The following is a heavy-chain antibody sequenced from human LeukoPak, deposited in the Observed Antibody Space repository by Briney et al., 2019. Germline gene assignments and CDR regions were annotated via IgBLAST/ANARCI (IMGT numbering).Heavy chain of an antibody. V-gene: IGHV3-21*01. CDR3: ATGVRGYNSALDY. CDR1: GFTFSKYY. CDR2: ISSGSNYI. Sequence: PGGSLRLSCAASGFTFSKYYMNWVRQAPGKGLEWVSSISSGSNYICYVDALKGRFTISRDNAKNSLYLQMNSLRAEDTAVYYCATGVRGYNSALDYWGQGTLVTVSS. D-gene: IGHD6-19*01. J-gene: IGHJ4*02.